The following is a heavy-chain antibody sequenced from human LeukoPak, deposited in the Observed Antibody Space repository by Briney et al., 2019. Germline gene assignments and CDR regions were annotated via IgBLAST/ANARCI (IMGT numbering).Heavy chain of an antibody. J-gene: IGHJ3*02. D-gene: IGHD3-3*01. Sequence: ASVKVSCKASGYTFTSYDINWVRQATGQGLEWMGWMNPNSGNTGYAQKFQGRVTITRNTSISTAYMKLSSLRSEDTAVYYCARGLPDSYYDFWSGYHDAFDIWGQGTMVTVSS. CDR3: ARGLPDSYYDFWSGYHDAFDI. CDR2: MNPNSGNT. V-gene: IGHV1-8*03. CDR1: GYTFTSYD.